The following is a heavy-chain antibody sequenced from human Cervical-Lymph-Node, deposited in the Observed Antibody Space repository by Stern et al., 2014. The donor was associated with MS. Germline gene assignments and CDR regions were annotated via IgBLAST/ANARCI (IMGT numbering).Heavy chain of an antibody. CDR3: AREGGKTAEYFQH. D-gene: IGHD4-23*01. Sequence: VQLLESGGGVVQPGRSLRLSCAASGFTFSSSGMHWVRQAPAQGLEWLAIIWYDGSNRYYADSVKGRFTISRDNSKNTLYLQMNSLRGEDTAVYYCAREGGKTAEYFQHWGQGTLVTVSS. V-gene: IGHV3-33*01. CDR2: IWYDGSNR. CDR1: GFTFSSSG. J-gene: IGHJ1*01.